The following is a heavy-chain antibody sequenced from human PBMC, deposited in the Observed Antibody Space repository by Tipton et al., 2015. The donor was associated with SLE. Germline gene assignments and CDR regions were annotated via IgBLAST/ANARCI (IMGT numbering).Heavy chain of an antibody. CDR2: IHPGDSDT. CDR1: GYRFTNYW. J-gene: IGHJ3*02. CDR3: ARRQPTPGHHGFDI. Sequence: QSGAEVRKPGESLKISCKGSGYRFTNYWIGWVRQMPGKGLELLGIIHPGDSDTEYSPSFQGQVTFSADRSISTAYVQWSSLKASDTAMYYCARRQPTPGHHGFDIWGQGTMVTVSS. V-gene: IGHV5-51*03.